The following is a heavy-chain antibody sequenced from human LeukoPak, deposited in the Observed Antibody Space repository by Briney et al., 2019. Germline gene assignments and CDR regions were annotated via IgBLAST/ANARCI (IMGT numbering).Heavy chain of an antibody. CDR2: IYYSGGT. Sequence: PSETLSLTCTVSGGSISSHYWSWIRQPPGKGLEWIGYIYYSGGTNYNPSLKSRVTISVDTSKNQFSLKLSSVTAADTAVYYCARESPLNGASDAFDIWGQGTMVTVSS. CDR3: ARESPLNGASDAFDI. D-gene: IGHD3-10*01. CDR1: GGSISSHY. J-gene: IGHJ3*02. V-gene: IGHV4-59*11.